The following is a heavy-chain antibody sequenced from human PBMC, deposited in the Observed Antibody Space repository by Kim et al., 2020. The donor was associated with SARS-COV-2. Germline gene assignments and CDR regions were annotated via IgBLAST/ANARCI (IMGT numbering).Heavy chain of an antibody. D-gene: IGHD6-19*01. Sequence: GWSLRLSCAASGFTFSSYWMTWGRQAPGKGLEWVANIKQEGNQKYYVDSVKGRFTISRDNAKNSLYLQMNSLRAEDTAVYYCARDGDLYSSGKDAFDIWGQGTMVTVSS. V-gene: IGHV3-7*01. CDR3: ARDGDLYSSGKDAFDI. J-gene: IGHJ3*02. CDR2: IKQEGNQK. CDR1: GFTFSSYW.